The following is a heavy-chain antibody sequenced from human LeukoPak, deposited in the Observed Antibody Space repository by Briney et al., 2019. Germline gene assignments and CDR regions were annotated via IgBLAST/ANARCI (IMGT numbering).Heavy chain of an antibody. V-gene: IGHV3-30*18. Sequence: GGSLRLSCAASGFTFSSYAMHWVRQAPGKRLEWVGIISYDGSNKYYADSVKGRFTISRDNSKNTLYLQMDSLRGEDTAVYYCAKPYGLLRYFDWSRIDYWGQGTLVTVSS. J-gene: IGHJ4*02. CDR3: AKPYGLLRYFDWSRIDY. D-gene: IGHD3-9*01. CDR1: GFTFSSYA. CDR2: ISYDGSNK.